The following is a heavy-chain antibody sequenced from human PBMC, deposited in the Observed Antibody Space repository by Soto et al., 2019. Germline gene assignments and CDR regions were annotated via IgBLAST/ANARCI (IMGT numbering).Heavy chain of an antibody. J-gene: IGHJ6*02. D-gene: IGHD4-17*01. V-gene: IGHV5-10-1*01. CDR1: GYSFTSYW. CDR2: IDPSDSYT. Sequence: WESLKISCKGSGYSFTSYWISWVRQMPGKGLEWMGRIDPSDSYTNYSPSFQGHVTISADKSISTAYLQWSSLKASDTAMYYWARHGHYGGKSGWGYYYYYGMDVWGQGTTVTVSS. CDR3: ARHGHYGGKSGWGYYYYYGMDV.